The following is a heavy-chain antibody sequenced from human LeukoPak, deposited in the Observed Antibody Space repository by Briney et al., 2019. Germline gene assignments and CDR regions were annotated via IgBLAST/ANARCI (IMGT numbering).Heavy chain of an antibody. Sequence: ASVKVSCTAAGYIFTNYYLHWVRQAPGQGLEWMGIINPGGGSTSYAQKFQGRVTMTRDTSTSTVYMELSSLRSEDTAVYYCTRADFGGKSDYYFHGLDVWGQGTTVTVSS. V-gene: IGHV1-46*01. J-gene: IGHJ6*02. CDR3: TRADFGGKSDYYFHGLDV. CDR1: GYIFTNYY. D-gene: IGHD4-23*01. CDR2: INPGGGST.